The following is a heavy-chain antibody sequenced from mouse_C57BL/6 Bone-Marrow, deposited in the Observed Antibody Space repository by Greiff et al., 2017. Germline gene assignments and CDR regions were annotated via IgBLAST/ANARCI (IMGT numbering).Heavy chain of an antibody. CDR1: GFTFSDFY. V-gene: IGHV7-1*01. Sequence: EVNVVESGGGLVQSGRSLRLSCATSGFTFSDFYMEWVCQAPGKGLEWIAASRNKANDSTTEYSASVKGRFIVSSDTSQSTLYMQMKARRAKDTAIEYCARDANPPCGSYPFDVWGTGTTLTVSS. D-gene: IGHD1-1*01. J-gene: IGHJ1*03. CDR3: ARDANPPCGSYPFDV. CDR2: SRNKANDSTT.